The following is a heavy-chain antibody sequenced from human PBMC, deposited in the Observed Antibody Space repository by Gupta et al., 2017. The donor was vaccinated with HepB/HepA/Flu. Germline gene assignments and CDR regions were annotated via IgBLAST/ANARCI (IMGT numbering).Heavy chain of an antibody. CDR1: GGSISSYY. Sequence: QVQLQESGPGLVKPSETLSLTCTVSGGSISSYYWSCIRQPAGQGLGWIGRIYTSGSTNYNPSLKSRVTMSVDTSKNQFSLKLSSVTAADTAVYYCARDRIVVVPAAIPGYYYYYYMDVWGKGTTVTVSS. CDR2: IYTSGST. J-gene: IGHJ6*03. CDR3: ARDRIVVVPAAIPGYYYYYYMDV. D-gene: IGHD2-2*02. V-gene: IGHV4-4*07.